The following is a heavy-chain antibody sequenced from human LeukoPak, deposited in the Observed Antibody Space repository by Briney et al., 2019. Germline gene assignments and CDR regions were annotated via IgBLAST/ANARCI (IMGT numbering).Heavy chain of an antibody. V-gene: IGHV4-34*01. CDR1: GESFSGFH. J-gene: IGHJ4*02. CDR2: INHSGST. Sequence: PSETLSLTCAVYGESFSGFHWTWIRQPPGKGLEWIGEINHSGSTNYNPSLKSRVTVSVDTSKNQFSLKLTSVTAADTAVYYCAREQPHYDILTGYYLDYWGQGTLITVSS. D-gene: IGHD3-9*01. CDR3: AREQPHYDILTGYYLDY.